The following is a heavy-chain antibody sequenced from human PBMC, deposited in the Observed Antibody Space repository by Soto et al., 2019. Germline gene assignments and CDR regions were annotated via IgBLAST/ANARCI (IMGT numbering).Heavy chain of an antibody. CDR1: GGSISSGGYY. V-gene: IGHV4-31*03. J-gene: IGHJ4*02. CDR2: IYYSGST. D-gene: IGHD5-12*01. CDR3: ARRVRGGMATKGEVLFDY. Sequence: QVQLQESGPGLVKPSQTLSLTCTVSGGSISSGGYYWSWIRQHPGKGLEWIGYIYYSGSTYYNPSLKIRVTLPVDTSKNQFSLKLSSVTAADTAVYYCARRVRGGMATKGEVLFDYWGQGTLVTVSS.